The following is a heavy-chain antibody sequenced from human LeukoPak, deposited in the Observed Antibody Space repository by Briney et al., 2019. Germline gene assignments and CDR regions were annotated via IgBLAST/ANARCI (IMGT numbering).Heavy chain of an antibody. CDR3: AKSKNYYDSSGCFDY. V-gene: IGHV3-43*02. CDR1: GFTFDDYA. Sequence: PGGSLRLSXAASGFTFDDYAMHWVRQAPGKGLEWVSLISGDGGSTYYADSVKGRFTISRDNSKNSLYLQMNSLRTEDTALYYCAKSKNYYDSSGCFDYWGQGTLVTVSS. J-gene: IGHJ4*02. CDR2: ISGDGGST. D-gene: IGHD3-22*01.